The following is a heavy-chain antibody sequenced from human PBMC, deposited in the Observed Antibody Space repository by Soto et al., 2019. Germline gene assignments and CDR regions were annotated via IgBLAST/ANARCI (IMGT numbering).Heavy chain of an antibody. CDR2: ISGSGGST. D-gene: IGHD6-13*01. CDR3: AKAGYSSSWFPPRGKFDY. V-gene: IGHV3-23*01. Sequence: PGGSLRLSCAASGFTFSSYAMSWVRQAPGKGLEWVSAISGSGGSTYYADSVKGRFTISRDNSKNTLYLQMNSLRAEDTAVYYCAKAGYSSSWFPPRGKFDYWGQGTLVTVSS. CDR1: GFTFSSYA. J-gene: IGHJ4*02.